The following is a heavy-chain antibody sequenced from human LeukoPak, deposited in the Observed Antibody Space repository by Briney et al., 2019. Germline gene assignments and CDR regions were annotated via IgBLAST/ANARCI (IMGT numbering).Heavy chain of an antibody. CDR3: AREVMDNLRFDY. Sequence: ASVKVSCKASGYTFTSYYMHWVRQAPGQGLEWMGIIDPSGGDTSYAQKFQGRLTMTRDTSTNTVYMELTSLRSEDTAVYYCAREVMDNLRFDYWGQGTLVTVSS. CDR1: GYTFTSYY. D-gene: IGHD1-14*01. J-gene: IGHJ4*02. CDR2: IDPSGGDT. V-gene: IGHV1-46*01.